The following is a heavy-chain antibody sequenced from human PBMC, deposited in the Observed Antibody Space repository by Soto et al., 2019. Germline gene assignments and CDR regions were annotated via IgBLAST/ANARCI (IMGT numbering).Heavy chain of an antibody. CDR3: ARPQSPGWGDSPDAFDI. J-gene: IGHJ3*02. CDR1: GGTFSSYA. Sequence: GASVKVSCKASGGTFSSYAISWVRQAPGQGLEWMGGIIPIFGTANYDQKFQGRVTITPAESTSTAHMELSSLRSEDTAVYYCARPQSPGWGDSPDAFDIWGQGTMVTVSS. CDR2: IIPIFGTA. D-gene: IGHD3-16*01. V-gene: IGHV1-69*13.